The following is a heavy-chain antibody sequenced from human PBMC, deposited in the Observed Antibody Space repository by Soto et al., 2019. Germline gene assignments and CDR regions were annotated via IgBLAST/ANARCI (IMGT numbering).Heavy chain of an antibody. Sequence: HPGGSLRLSCAASGFTFDDYAVHWVRQAPGKGLEWVSGISWNSGSIGYADSVKGRFTISRDNAKNSLYLQMNSLRAEDTALYYCAKAPSRGEYCSGGSCYSLVGYFDLWGRGTLVTVSS. J-gene: IGHJ2*01. D-gene: IGHD2-15*01. CDR2: ISWNSGSI. CDR3: AKAPSRGEYCSGGSCYSLVGYFDL. CDR1: GFTFDDYA. V-gene: IGHV3-9*01.